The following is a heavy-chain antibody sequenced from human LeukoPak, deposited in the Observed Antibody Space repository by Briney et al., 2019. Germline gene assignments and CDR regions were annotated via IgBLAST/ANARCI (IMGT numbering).Heavy chain of an antibody. D-gene: IGHD3-10*01. CDR1: GFTFSSYS. CDR3: AKDPTYYYGSGSDRFDP. CDR2: TSSSSSYI. J-gene: IGHJ5*02. V-gene: IGHV3-21*04. Sequence: PGGSLRLSCAASGFTFSSYSMNWVRQAPGKGLEWVSSTSSSSSYIYYADSVKGRFTISRDNSKNTLYLQMNSLRAEDTAVYYCAKDPTYYYGSGSDRFDPWGQGTLVTVSS.